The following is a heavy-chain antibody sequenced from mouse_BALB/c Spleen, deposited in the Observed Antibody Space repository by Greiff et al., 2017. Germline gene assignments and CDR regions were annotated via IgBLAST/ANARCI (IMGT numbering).Heavy chain of an antibody. Sequence: EVKLVESGGGLVQPGGSLRLSCATSGFTFTDYYMSWVRQPPGKALEWLGFIRNKANGYTTEYSASVKGRFTISRDNSQSILYLQMNTLRAEDSATYYCARELGRNWYFDVWGAGTTVTVSS. CDR2: IRNKANGYTT. CDR3: ARELGRNWYFDV. D-gene: IGHD4-1*01. V-gene: IGHV7-3*02. J-gene: IGHJ1*01. CDR1: GFTFTDYY.